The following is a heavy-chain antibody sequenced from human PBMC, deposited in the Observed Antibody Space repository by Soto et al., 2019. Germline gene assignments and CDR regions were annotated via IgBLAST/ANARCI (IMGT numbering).Heavy chain of an antibody. CDR1: GFTVSTNY. J-gene: IGHJ4*02. CDR3: ARDNVWFGERDY. CDR2: IYSGGST. D-gene: IGHD3-10*01. Sequence: EGSLRLSCAVSGFTVSTNYMSWVRQAPGKGLEWVSVIYSGGSTYYADSVKGRFTISRDNSKNTLSLQMNSLRAEDTAVYYCARDNVWFGERDYWGQGTLVTVYS. V-gene: IGHV3-66*01.